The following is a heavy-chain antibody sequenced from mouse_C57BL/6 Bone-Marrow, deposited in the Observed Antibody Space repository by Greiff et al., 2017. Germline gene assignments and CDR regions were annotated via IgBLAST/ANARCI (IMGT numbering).Heavy chain of an antibody. V-gene: IGHV1-50*01. D-gene: IGHD1-1*01. CDR1: GYTFTSYW. CDR3: AREGAYGSPLMDY. J-gene: IGHJ4*01. CDR2: IDPSDSYT. Sequence: QVQLQQPGAELVKPGASVKLSCKASGYTFTSYWMQWVKQRPGQGLEWIGEIDPSDSYTNYNQKFKGKATLTVDTSSSTAYMQLSSLTSEDSAVYYCAREGAYGSPLMDYWGQGTSVTVSS.